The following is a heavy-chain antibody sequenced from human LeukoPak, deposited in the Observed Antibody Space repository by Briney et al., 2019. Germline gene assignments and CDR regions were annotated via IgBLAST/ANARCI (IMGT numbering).Heavy chain of an antibody. CDR2: IDVGSYA. Sequence: PGGSLRLSCAASGFTFSSYAINWVRQAPGKGLEWVSSIDVGSYAYYANSVRGRFTISRDNAKDSLYLQMNSLRVEDTAVYYCATEGIVGGGAHFDYWAREPWSPSPQ. J-gene: IGHJ4*02. CDR3: ATEGIVGGGAHFDY. V-gene: IGHV3-21*01. D-gene: IGHD1-26*01. CDR1: GFTFSSYA.